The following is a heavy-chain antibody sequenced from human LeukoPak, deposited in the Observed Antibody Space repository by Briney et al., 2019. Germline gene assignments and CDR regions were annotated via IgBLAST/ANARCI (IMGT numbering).Heavy chain of an antibody. Sequence: PGGSLRLSCAASGFTFSSYAMSWVRQAPGKGLEWVSAISGSGGSTYYADSVKGRFTISRDNSKNTLYLQMNSLRAEDTAVYYCARGAHYSRGYYYGMDVWGQGTTVTVSS. CDR2: ISGSGGST. V-gene: IGHV3-23*01. D-gene: IGHD2-15*01. CDR1: GFTFSSYA. CDR3: ARGAHYSRGYYYGMDV. J-gene: IGHJ6*02.